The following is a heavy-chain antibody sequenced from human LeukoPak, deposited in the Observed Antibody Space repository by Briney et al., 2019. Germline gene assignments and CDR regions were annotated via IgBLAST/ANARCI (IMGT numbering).Heavy chain of an antibody. CDR1: GFTFSNFL. CDR2: INRDGSST. J-gene: IGHJ3*02. CDR3: TSRSLGDVRLI. V-gene: IGHV3-74*01. D-gene: IGHD3-16*01. Sequence: GGSLRLSCEDPGFTFSNFLMHWVRQAPGKGLVWVSRINRDGSSTTYADSVKGRFTISRDNAKNTLYLQMNSLRAEDTAMYYCTSRSLGDVRLIGGQGTMVTVSS.